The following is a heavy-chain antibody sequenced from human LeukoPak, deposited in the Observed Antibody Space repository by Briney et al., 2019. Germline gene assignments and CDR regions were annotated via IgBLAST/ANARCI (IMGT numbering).Heavy chain of an antibody. CDR3: ARCTIKQQLLDY. CDR1: GYTFTSYY. V-gene: IGHV1-69*02. D-gene: IGHD6-13*01. Sequence: ASVKVSCKASGYTFTSYYMHWVRQAPGQGLEWMGRIIPILGIANYAQKFQGRVTITADKSTSTAYMELSSLRSEDTAVYYCARCTIKQQLLDYWGQGTLVTVSS. CDR2: IIPILGIA. J-gene: IGHJ4*02.